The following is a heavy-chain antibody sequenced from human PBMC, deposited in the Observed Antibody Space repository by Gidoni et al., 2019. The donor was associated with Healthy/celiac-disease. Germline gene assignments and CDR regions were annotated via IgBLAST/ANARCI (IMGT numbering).Heavy chain of an antibody. CDR3: AREGIVGYNYYGMDV. Sequence: QVQLVQSGAEVKKPGSSVKVSCQASGGTFSSYTISWVRQAPGQGLEWMGRIIPILGIANYAQKFQGRVTITADKSTSTAYMELSSLRSEDTAVYYCAREGIVGYNYYGMDVWGQGTTVTVSS. V-gene: IGHV1-69*08. CDR2: IIPILGIA. D-gene: IGHD1-26*01. J-gene: IGHJ6*02. CDR1: GGTFSSYT.